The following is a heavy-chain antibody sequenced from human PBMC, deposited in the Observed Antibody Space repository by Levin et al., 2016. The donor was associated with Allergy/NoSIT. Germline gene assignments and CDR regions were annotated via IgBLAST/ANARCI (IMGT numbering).Heavy chain of an antibody. D-gene: IGHD3-22*01. CDR2: INPSGGST. V-gene: IGHV1-46*01. CDR1: GYTFTSYY. J-gene: IGHJ4*02. Sequence: ASVKVSCKASGYTFTSYYMHWVRQAPGQGLEWMGIINPSGGSTSYAQKFQGRVTMTRDTSTSTVYMELSSLRSEDTAVYYCAVTYDSSGYRSYYFDYWGQGTLVTVSS. CDR3: AVTYDSSGYRSYYFDY.